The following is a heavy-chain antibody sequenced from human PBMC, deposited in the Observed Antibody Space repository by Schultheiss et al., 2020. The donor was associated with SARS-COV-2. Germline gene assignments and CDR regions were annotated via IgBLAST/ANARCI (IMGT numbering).Heavy chain of an antibody. V-gene: IGHV4-39*07. D-gene: IGHD3-22*01. CDR2: INHSGST. CDR1: GGSVSNGNYY. CDR3: ARFYDSSGWRRRTFDV. Sequence: SQTLSLTCTVSGGSVSNGNYYWSWIRQPPGKGLEWIGEINHSGSTNYNPSLKSRVTISVDTSKNQFSLKLSSVTAADTAVYYCARFYDSSGWRRRTFDVWGQGTMVTVSS. J-gene: IGHJ3*01.